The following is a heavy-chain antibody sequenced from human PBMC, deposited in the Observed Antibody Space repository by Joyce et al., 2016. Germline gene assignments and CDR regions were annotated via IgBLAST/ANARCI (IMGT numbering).Heavy chain of an antibody. CDR2: IYPGNSDI. D-gene: IGHD1-1*01. CDR3: AGRKTDTDGFDI. CDR1: GYSFTNFW. Sequence: EVQLVQSGAEVKKPGESLKISCKASGYSFTNFWIGWVRQMPGKGLEWMVIIYPGNSDIRYSPSFQGQVTSSADKSISTAYLQWSSLKASDSAIYYCAGRKTDTDGFDIWGQGTMVTVSS. J-gene: IGHJ3*02. V-gene: IGHV5-51*03.